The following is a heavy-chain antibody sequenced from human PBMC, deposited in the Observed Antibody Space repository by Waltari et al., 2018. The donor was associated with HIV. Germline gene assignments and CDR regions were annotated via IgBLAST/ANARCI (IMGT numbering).Heavy chain of an antibody. CDR1: GCSISRGWFY. CDR2: IYTSGRT. Sequence: QVQLQESGPGLVKPSQTLSLPCPAPGCSISRGWFYRIWNRQPAGKGLEGIGRIYTSGRTNYNPSLKSRVSISVDTSKNQFSLKLSSVTAADTAVYYCARGGGYDSSGYWAFDYWGQGTLVTVSS. CDR3: ARGGGYDSSGYWAFDY. J-gene: IGHJ4*02. V-gene: IGHV4-61*02. D-gene: IGHD3-22*01.